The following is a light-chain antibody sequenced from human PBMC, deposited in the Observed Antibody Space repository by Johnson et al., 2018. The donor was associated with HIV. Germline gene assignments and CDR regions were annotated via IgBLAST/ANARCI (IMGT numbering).Light chain of an antibody. Sequence: QSVLTQPPSVSAAPGQKVTISCSGSSSNIGNNYVSWYQQLPGTAPKLLIYENNKRPSGIPDRFSGYKSGTSATLGITGLQTGDEADYYCGTWDYSLSGYVFGSGTKVTVL. CDR3: GTWDYSLSGYV. V-gene: IGLV1-51*02. CDR1: SSNIGNNY. J-gene: IGLJ1*01. CDR2: ENN.